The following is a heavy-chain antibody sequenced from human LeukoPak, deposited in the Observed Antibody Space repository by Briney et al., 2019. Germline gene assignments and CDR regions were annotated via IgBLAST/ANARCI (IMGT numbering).Heavy chain of an antibody. J-gene: IGHJ4*02. CDR2: IYYSGST. CDR3: ARVPRGYSRYFDY. V-gene: IGHV4-31*03. Sequence: SETLSLTCTVSGGSISSGGYYWSWIRQHPGKGLEWIGYIYYSGSTYYNPSLKSRVTISVDTSKNQLSLKLSSVTAADTAVYYCARVPRGYSRYFDYWGQGTLVTVSS. D-gene: IGHD6-13*01. CDR1: GGSISSGGYY.